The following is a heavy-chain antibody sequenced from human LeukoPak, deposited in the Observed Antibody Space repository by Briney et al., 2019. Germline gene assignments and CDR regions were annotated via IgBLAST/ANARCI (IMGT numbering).Heavy chain of an antibody. CDR2: LRFDGSNK. V-gene: IGHV3-30*02. J-gene: IGHJ4*02. D-gene: IGHD3-10*01. CDR1: GFSFSTYG. CDR3: AKDRLLLKQYPDTLEY. Sequence: GGSLRLSCAASGFSFSTYGMHWVRQAPGKGLEWVAFLRFDGSNKYYADSVKGRFTISRDNSKNTVYLKMNSLRVEDTAVYYCAKDRLLLKQYPDTLEYWGQGTLVTVSS.